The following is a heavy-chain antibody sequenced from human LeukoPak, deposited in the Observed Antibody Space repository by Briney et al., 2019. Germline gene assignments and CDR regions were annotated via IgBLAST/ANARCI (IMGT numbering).Heavy chain of an antibody. CDR2: INPNSGGT. J-gene: IGHJ4*02. CDR3: ARSAAANFDY. V-gene: IGHV1-2*02. CDR1: GYTFSGYY. D-gene: IGHD6-13*01. Sequence: ASVKVSCKASGYTFSGYYLHWVRQAPGQGLEWMGWINPNSGGTNSAQKFQGRVTMTRDTSIITAYMELRSLRSDDTAVYYCARSAAANFDYWGQGTLVTVSS.